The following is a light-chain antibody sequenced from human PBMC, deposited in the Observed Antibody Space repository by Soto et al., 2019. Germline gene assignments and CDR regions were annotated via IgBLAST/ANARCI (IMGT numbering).Light chain of an antibody. CDR3: QQRSNWHPWT. CDR2: CAS. Sequence: ILLTQSPTSLSLSLRERSTLLCRAIQSVSSSYLASYQQKSGEVPRLLIYCASTSAAGIPARFTSSGSGTEFSLLIISLQYEEFVVYYCQQRSNWHPWTFGQGTKVDIK. V-gene: IGKV3D-20*02. J-gene: IGKJ1*01. CDR1: QSVSSSY.